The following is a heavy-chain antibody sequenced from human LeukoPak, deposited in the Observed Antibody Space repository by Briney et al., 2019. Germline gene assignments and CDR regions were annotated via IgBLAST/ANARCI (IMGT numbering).Heavy chain of an antibody. CDR1: GYSFTDYY. J-gene: IGHJ6*02. CDR3: ASDSYDSSGYYGYYYGMDV. V-gene: IGHV1-2*02. D-gene: IGHD3-22*01. Sequence: ASVRVPCKASGYSFTDYYMHWGRQAPGQGLEWRGWINPNSGGTNYAKKFRGRITMTRDTSISTAYMELSSLRSDDTAVYYCASDSYDSSGYYGYYYGMDVWGQGTTVTVSS. CDR2: INPNSGGT.